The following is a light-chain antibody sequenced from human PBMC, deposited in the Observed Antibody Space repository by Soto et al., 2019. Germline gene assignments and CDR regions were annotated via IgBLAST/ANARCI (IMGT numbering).Light chain of an antibody. J-gene: IGKJ1*01. CDR1: QSISSY. Sequence: DIQMTQSPSSLSASVGDRVTITCRASQSISSYLNWYQQNPGKAPKLLIYVTSTLQSGVPSRFSGSGSGTDFTLTISSLHPEDFATYYCQQSYSTPWTFGQGTKVEIK. CDR2: VTS. V-gene: IGKV1-39*01. CDR3: QQSYSTPWT.